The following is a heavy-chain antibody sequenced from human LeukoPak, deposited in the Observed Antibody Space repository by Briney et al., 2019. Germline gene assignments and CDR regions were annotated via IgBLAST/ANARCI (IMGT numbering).Heavy chain of an antibody. V-gene: IGHV5-51*01. CDR3: ARSSYSSGWYLDFDY. D-gene: IGHD6-19*01. CDR2: IHPGDSET. Sequence: GESLKISCKGSEYSFTSYWIGWVRQKPGKGLEWMAIIHPGDSETRYSPSFQGQVTISADKSISTTYLQWSSLKASDTAMYYCARSSYSSGWYLDFDYWGQGTLVTVSS. J-gene: IGHJ4*02. CDR1: EYSFTSYW.